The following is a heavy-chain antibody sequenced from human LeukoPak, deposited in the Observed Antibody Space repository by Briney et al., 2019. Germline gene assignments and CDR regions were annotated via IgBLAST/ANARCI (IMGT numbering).Heavy chain of an antibody. CDR2: IYWGDDK. D-gene: IGHD3-22*01. CDR1: GFSLSTSGVG. CDR3: AHNLRVYYYDSSGYSAPFDY. J-gene: IGHJ4*02. V-gene: IGHV2-5*02. Sequence: SGPTLVNPTQTLTLTCTFSGFSLSTSGVGVGWIRHPPGKALELLALIYWGDDKRYSPSLKSRLTITKDTSKNQGVLTMTNMDPVDTATYYCAHNLRVYYYDSSGYSAPFDYWGQGTLVTVSS.